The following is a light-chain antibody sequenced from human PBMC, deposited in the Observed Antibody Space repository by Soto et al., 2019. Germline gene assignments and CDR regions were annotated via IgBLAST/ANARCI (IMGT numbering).Light chain of an antibody. J-gene: IGLJ1*01. Sequence: QAVRTQPPSVSGSPGQRGTISCTGSSSNIGAGYDVHWYQQLPGTAPKLLIFGNSNRPSGVPDRFSGSKSGTSASLAITGLQVEDGADYYCQSYDSSLGGYVFGTGTKVTAL. CDR1: SSNIGAGYD. V-gene: IGLV1-40*01. CDR2: GNS. CDR3: QSYDSSLGGYV.